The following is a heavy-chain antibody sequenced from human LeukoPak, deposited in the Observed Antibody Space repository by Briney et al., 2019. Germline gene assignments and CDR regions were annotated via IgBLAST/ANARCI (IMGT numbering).Heavy chain of an antibody. Sequence: ASVKVSCKASGGTFSSYAISWVRQAPGQGLEWMGRIIPIFGTANYAQKFQGRVTITTDESTSTAYMELSSLRSEDTAVYYCAREEYYDSSSYYGAFDIWGQGTMVTVSS. CDR3: AREEYYDSSSYYGAFDI. V-gene: IGHV1-69*05. D-gene: IGHD3-22*01. J-gene: IGHJ3*02. CDR2: IIPIFGTA. CDR1: GGTFSSYA.